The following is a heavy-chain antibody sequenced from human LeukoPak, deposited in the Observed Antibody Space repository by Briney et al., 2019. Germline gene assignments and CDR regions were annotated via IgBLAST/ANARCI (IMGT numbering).Heavy chain of an antibody. CDR1: GGSISSSSYD. CDR2: IYYSGST. Sequence: SETLSLTCTVSGGSISSSSYDWGWIRQPPGKGLEWIGSIYYSGSTYYNPSLKSRVTISVDTSKNQFSLKLSSVTAADTAVYYCARHSGYSSSWYYFDYWGQGTLVTVSS. V-gene: IGHV4-39*01. J-gene: IGHJ4*02. CDR3: ARHSGYSSSWYYFDY. D-gene: IGHD6-13*01.